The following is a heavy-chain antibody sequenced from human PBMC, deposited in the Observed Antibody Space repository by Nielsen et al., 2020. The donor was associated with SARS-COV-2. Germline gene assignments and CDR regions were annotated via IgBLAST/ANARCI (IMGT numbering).Heavy chain of an antibody. CDR1: GFTFSSYS. J-gene: IGHJ4*02. CDR3: ARDLIRCTNGVCYTGVHDY. CDR2: ISSSSSYI. D-gene: IGHD2-8*01. V-gene: IGHV3-21*01. Sequence: GESLKISCAASGFTFSSYSMNWVRQAPGKGLEWVSSISSSSSYIYYADSVKGRFTISRDNAKNSLYLQMNSLRAEDTAVYYCARDLIRCTNGVCYTGVHDYWGQGTLVTVSS.